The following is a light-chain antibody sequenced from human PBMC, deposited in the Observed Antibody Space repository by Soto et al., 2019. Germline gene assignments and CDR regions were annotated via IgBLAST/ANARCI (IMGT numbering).Light chain of an antibody. Sequence: SVLTQPASVSASPGQSITIPCTGTSSDVGSYNLVSWFQQHPGKVPKLLIYEGTKRPSGLSDRFSGSKSGNTASLTISGLQAEDEADYYCYSYAGKNLYVFGTGTKVTVL. CDR1: SSDVGSYNL. CDR3: YSYAGKNLYV. V-gene: IGLV2-23*01. CDR2: EGT. J-gene: IGLJ1*01.